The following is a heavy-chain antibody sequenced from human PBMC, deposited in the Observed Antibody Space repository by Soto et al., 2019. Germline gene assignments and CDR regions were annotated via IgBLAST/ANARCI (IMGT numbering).Heavy chain of an antibody. J-gene: IGHJ3*02. CDR3: ANTIGGLSPDAFDI. Sequence: PSQTLSLTCAISGDSVSSNSAALNWIRQSPSRGLEWLGRTYYRSKWYNDYAVSVKSRITINPDTSKNQFSLQLNSVTPEDTAVYYCANTIGGLSPDAFDIWGQGTMVTVSS. CDR1: GDSVSSNSAA. V-gene: IGHV6-1*01. CDR2: TYYRSKWYN.